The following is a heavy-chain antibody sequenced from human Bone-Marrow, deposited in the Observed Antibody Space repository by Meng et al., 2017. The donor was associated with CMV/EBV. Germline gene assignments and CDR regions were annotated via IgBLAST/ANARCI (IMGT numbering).Heavy chain of an antibody. Sequence: SGPTLVKPTETLTLTCTVSGFSLSNARMGVSWIRQPPGKALEWLAHIFSNDEKSYSTSLKSRLTISKDTSKSQVVLTMTNMDPVDTATYYCARTYDFWSGYYRYYFDYWGQGTLVTV. D-gene: IGHD3-3*01. CDR2: IFSNDEK. J-gene: IGHJ4*02. V-gene: IGHV2-26*01. CDR1: GFSLSNARMG. CDR3: ARTYDFWSGYYRYYFDY.